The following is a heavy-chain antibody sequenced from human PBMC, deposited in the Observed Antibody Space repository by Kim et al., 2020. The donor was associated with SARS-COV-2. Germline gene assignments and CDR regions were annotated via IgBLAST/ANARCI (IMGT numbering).Heavy chain of an antibody. CDR3: ILYNYADFRPPY. J-gene: IGHJ4*02. V-gene: IGHV3-73*01. CDR2: IGSTADSYAT. D-gene: IGHD3-16*01. CDR1: GFTLSGSA. Sequence: GGSLRLSCAASGFTLSGSAIHCVRQASGKGLEWVGRIGSTADSYATAYTASVKGRFTISRGDSKNTTYLQMNSLKTEDTALYYCILYNYADFRPPYWGQGTLVTVSS.